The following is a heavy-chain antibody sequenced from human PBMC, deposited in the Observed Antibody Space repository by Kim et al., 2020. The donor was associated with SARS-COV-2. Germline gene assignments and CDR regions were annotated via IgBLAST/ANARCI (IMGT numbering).Heavy chain of an antibody. CDR2: LTPIDGAT. D-gene: IGHD1-26*01. CDR3: ARDTTKWSFDY. Sequence: ASVKVSCKASGYTFTNYKMHWVRQAPGQGLEWMGILTPIDGATTYAQKFQGRVTLTRDTSTSTVYMELSSLGSGDTAVYYCARDTTKWSFDYRGQGTLVTVPS. CDR1: GYTFTNYK. J-gene: IGHJ4*02. V-gene: IGHV1-46*01.